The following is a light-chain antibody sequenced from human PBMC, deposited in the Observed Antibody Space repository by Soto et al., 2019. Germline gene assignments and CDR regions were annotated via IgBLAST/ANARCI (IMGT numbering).Light chain of an antibody. Sequence: QSVLTQPPSVSGSPGQSITISCTGTSSDVGGYTSVSWYQQHPGKALKLIIYDVSNRPSGVSNRFSGSKSGNTASLSISGLQAEDEADYYCNSYTTSSTRVFGTGTKVTVL. J-gene: IGLJ1*01. CDR3: NSYTTSSTRV. CDR1: SSDVGGYTS. CDR2: DVS. V-gene: IGLV2-14*03.